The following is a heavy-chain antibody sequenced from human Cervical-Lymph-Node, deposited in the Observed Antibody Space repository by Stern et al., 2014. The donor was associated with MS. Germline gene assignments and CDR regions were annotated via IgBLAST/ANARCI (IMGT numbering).Heavy chain of an antibody. Sequence: QLVESGGGLVQPGRSLRLSCAASGFNFDGYAMHWVRQAPGKGLEWGSGITWNSGALAYADSLKGRFTISRDNAKNSLYLQMNSLRTEDTALYYCAKGNWGSSYYGMDVWGQGTTVTVSS. J-gene: IGHJ6*02. CDR2: ITWNSGAL. CDR3: AKGNWGSSYYGMDV. CDR1: GFNFDGYA. V-gene: IGHV3-9*01. D-gene: IGHD7-27*01.